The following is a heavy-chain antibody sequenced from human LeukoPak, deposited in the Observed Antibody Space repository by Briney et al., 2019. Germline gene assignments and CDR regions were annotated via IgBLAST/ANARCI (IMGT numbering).Heavy chain of an antibody. D-gene: IGHD3-10*01. CDR2: ISSSGSTI. Sequence: GGSLRLSCAASGFTFSSYEMNWVRQAPGKGLEWVSYISSSGSTIYYADSVKGRFTISRDNAKNSLYLQMNSLRAEDTAVYYCARGPSGEDGMDVWGKGTTVTVSS. CDR1: GFTFSSYE. V-gene: IGHV3-48*03. CDR3: ARGPSGEDGMDV. J-gene: IGHJ6*04.